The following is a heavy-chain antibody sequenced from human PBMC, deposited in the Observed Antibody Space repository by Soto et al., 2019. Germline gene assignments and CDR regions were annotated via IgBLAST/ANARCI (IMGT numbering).Heavy chain of an antibody. CDR2: IIPILGIA. Sequence: QVQLVQSGAEVKKPGSSVKVSCKASGGTFSSYTISWVRQAPGQGLEWMGRIIPILGIANYAQKFQGRVTITADQSTRTAYMELRSLRSEDTAVYYCARDSSTLRVVATDYYYYYGMDVWGQGTTVTVSS. V-gene: IGHV1-69*08. D-gene: IGHD2-2*01. CDR3: ARDSSTLRVVATDYYYYYGMDV. J-gene: IGHJ6*02. CDR1: GGTFSSYT.